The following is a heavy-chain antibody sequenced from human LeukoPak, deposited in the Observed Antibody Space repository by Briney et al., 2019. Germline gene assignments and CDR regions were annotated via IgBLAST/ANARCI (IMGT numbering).Heavy chain of an antibody. CDR1: RFSISSYW. CDR3: ARDLGSGTPLDC. D-gene: IGHD1-7*01. CDR2: IRSDGTST. V-gene: IGHV3-74*01. J-gene: IGHJ4*02. Sequence: GGSLRLSCEASRFSISSYWMHWVRQAPGEGPIWVSLIRSDGTSTSYADSVKGRFTISRDNAKNTVYLQMNSLRAEDTAVYYCARDLGSGTPLDCRGQGTLVTVSS.